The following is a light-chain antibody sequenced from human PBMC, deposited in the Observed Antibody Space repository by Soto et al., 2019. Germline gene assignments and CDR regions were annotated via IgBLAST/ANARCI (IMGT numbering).Light chain of an antibody. CDR3: QHYNSYSEA. CDR1: QTISSW. V-gene: IGKV1-5*03. J-gene: IGKJ1*01. Sequence: IHMTQSPSTLSGYVGDRVTITCRASQTISSWLAWYQQKPGKAPKLLIYKASTLKSGVPSRFSGSGSGTEFTLTISSLQPDDFATYYCQHYNSYSEAFGQGTKVDIK. CDR2: KAS.